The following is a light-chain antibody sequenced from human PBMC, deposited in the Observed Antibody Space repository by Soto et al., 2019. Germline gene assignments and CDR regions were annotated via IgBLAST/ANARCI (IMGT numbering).Light chain of an antibody. CDR1: QSVSSSY. Sequence: EIVLTQSPGTLSLSPGERATLSCRASQSVSSSYLAWHQQKPGQAPRLLIYGATSRATGIPDRFSGSGSGTDFTLTINRLEPEDFAVYYCQQYGSSQYTFGQGTKLEIK. V-gene: IGKV3-20*01. CDR2: GAT. J-gene: IGKJ2*01. CDR3: QQYGSSQYT.